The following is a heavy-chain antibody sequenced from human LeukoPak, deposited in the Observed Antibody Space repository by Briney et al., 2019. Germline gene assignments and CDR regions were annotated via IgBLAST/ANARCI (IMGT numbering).Heavy chain of an antibody. CDR3: AKVSLNMVNDAFDI. V-gene: IGHV3-21*01. CDR1: GFTFNRYN. Sequence: PGGSLRLSCAASGFTFNRYNMNWVRRAPGKRLEWVSSISSSSVYIYYADSGKGRFTIPRDNSKNTLYLQMNGMRADDTAMYYCAKVSLNMVNDAFDIWGQGTMVSVSS. J-gene: IGHJ3*02. D-gene: IGHD4/OR15-4a*01. CDR2: ISSSSVYI.